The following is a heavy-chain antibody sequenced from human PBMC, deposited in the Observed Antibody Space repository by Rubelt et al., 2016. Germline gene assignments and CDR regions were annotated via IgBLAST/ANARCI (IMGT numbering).Heavy chain of an antibody. CDR1: GFSLSTSGMC. CDR3: ARISGSRYYFDY. D-gene: IGHD5-12*01. CDR2: IDWDDDK. V-gene: IGHV2-70*15. Sequence: QVTLRESGPALVKPTQTLTLTCTFSGFSLSTSGMCVSWIRQPPGKALEWLARIDWDDDKYYNTSLKTRLTISKDTSKNQVVLTMTTRDPVDTDTYYCARISGSRYYFDYWGQGTLVTVSS. J-gene: IGHJ4*02.